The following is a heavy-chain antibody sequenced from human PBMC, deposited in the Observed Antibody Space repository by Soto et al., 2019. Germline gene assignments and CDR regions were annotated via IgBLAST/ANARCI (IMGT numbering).Heavy chain of an antibody. J-gene: IGHJ5*02. V-gene: IGHV4-59*08. CDR2: IYYSGST. CDR3: ARRYCSSTSCYNWFDP. D-gene: IGHD2-2*01. CDR1: GGSISSYY. Sequence: QVQLQESGPGLVKPSETLSLTCTVSGGSISSYYWSWIRQPPGKGLEWIGYIYYSGSTNYNPSLKSRVTVPVDTSKHQFSLKLSSVTAADTAVYYCARRYCSSTSCYNWFDPWGQGTLVTVSS.